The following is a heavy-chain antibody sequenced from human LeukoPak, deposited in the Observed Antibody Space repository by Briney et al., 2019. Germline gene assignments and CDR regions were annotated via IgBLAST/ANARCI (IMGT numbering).Heavy chain of an antibody. CDR3: RSDCSTTSCYNFDF. CDR2: IKSKTGGGTT. D-gene: IGHD2-2*02. CDR1: GFTFSNAW. Sequence: GGSLRLSCAASGFTFSNAWMSWVRQAPGKGLEWVGHIKSKTGGGTTDYAAPVKGRFTISRDDSENTLYLQMNSLKTEDTAVYYCRSDCSTTSCYNFDFWSQGTLVTVSS. J-gene: IGHJ4*02. V-gene: IGHV3-15*01.